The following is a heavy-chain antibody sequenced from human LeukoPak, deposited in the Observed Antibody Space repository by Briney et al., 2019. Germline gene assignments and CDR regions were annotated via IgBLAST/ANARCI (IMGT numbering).Heavy chain of an antibody. V-gene: IGHV3-30*18. CDR3: AKPIPNYYYDSSGFLPY. D-gene: IGHD3-22*01. CDR1: GFTFSSYG. Sequence: GGSLRLSCAASGFTFSSYGMHWVRQAPGKGLEWVAVISYDGGNKYYADSVKGRFTISRDNSKNTLYLQMNSLRAEDTAVYYCAKPIPNYYYDSSGFLPYWGQGTLVTVSS. J-gene: IGHJ4*02. CDR2: ISYDGGNK.